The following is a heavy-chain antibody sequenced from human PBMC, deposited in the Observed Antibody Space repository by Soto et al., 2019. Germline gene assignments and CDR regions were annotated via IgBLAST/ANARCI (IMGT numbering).Heavy chain of an antibody. CDR1: GYSFTSYW. J-gene: IGHJ6*02. D-gene: IGHD3-10*01. Sequence: GESLKISCKGSGYSFTSYWISWVRQMPGKGLEWMGRIDPSDSYTNYSPSFQGHVTISADKSISTAYLQWSSLKASDTAMYYCAGGELAARAPYYYYYYGMDVWGQGTTVTV. CDR2: IDPSDSYT. CDR3: AGGELAARAPYYYYYYGMDV. V-gene: IGHV5-10-1*01.